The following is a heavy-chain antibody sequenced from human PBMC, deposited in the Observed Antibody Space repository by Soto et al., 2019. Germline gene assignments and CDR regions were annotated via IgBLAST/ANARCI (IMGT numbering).Heavy chain of an antibody. V-gene: IGHV1-18*01. Sequence: ASVKVSCKASVYTFTSYGISWVRQAPGQGLEWMGWISAYNGNTNYAQKLQGRVTMTTDTSTSTAHMELRSLRSDDTAVYYCARDGFGSGSYSVPHDYWGQGTLVTVSS. J-gene: IGHJ4*02. D-gene: IGHD3-10*01. CDR1: VYTFTSYG. CDR2: ISAYNGNT. CDR3: ARDGFGSGSYSVPHDY.